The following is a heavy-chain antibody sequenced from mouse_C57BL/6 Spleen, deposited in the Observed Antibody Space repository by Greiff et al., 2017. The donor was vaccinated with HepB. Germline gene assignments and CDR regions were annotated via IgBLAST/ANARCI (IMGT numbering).Heavy chain of an antibody. CDR1: GYTFTSYW. Sequence: VQLQQPGAELVKPGASVKMSCKASGYTFTSYWITWVKQRPGQGLEWIGDIYPGSGSTNYNEKFKSKATLTVDTSSSTAYMQLSSLTSEDSAVYYCARGGYYGSSSSYWYFDVWGTGTTVTVSS. D-gene: IGHD1-1*01. V-gene: IGHV1-55*01. CDR3: ARGGYYGSSSSYWYFDV. J-gene: IGHJ1*03. CDR2: IYPGSGST.